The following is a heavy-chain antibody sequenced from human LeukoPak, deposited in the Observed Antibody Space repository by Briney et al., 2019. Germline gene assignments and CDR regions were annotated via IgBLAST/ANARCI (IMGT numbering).Heavy chain of an antibody. CDR1: GFTFSSYG. J-gene: IGHJ4*02. Sequence: GGSLRLSCAASGFTFSSYGMHWVRQAPGKGLEWVAFIRYDGSNKYYADSVKGRFTIPRDNSKNTLYLQMNSLRAEDTAVYYCARPSFRTGSYFDHWGQGTLVTVSS. CDR3: ARPSFRTGSYFDH. CDR2: IRYDGSNK. V-gene: IGHV3-30*02. D-gene: IGHD3/OR15-3a*01.